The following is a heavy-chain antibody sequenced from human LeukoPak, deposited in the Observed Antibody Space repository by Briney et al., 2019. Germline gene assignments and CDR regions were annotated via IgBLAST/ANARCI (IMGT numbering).Heavy chain of an antibody. J-gene: IGHJ4*02. CDR1: GFTFSSYG. D-gene: IGHD3-10*01. CDR2: ISYDGSNK. V-gene: IGHV3-30*18. CDR3: AKDLSGDSPYYYGSGSYYKF. Sequence: GGSLRLSCAASGFTFSSYGMHWVRQAPGKGLEWVAVISYDGSNKYYADSVKGRFTISRDNSKNTLYLQMNSLRAEDTAVYYCAKDLSGDSPYYYGSGSYYKFRGQGTLVTVSS.